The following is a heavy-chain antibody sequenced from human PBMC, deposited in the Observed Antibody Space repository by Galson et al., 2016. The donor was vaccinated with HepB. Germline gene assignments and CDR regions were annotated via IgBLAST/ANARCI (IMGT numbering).Heavy chain of an antibody. CDR1: GFTFSNAW. CDR3: TLDEYFSNFWDWFDP. Sequence: SLRLSCAASGFTFSNAWMSWVRQAPGKGLEWVGRIKSKTDGGTTDYAAPVKGRSIISRDDSKNTLYLQINSLKTEDTAVYYCTLDEYFSNFWDWFDPWGQGTLVTVSS. CDR2: IKSKTDGGTT. J-gene: IGHJ5*02. D-gene: IGHD4-11*01. V-gene: IGHV3-15*01.